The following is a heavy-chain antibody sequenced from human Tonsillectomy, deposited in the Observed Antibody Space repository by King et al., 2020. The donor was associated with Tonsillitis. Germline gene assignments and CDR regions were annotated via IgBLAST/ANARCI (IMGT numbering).Heavy chain of an antibody. CDR1: GGSISSGDYY. V-gene: IGHV4-30-4*01. CDR3: ARVSGDYGDYPPLDY. J-gene: IGHJ4*02. D-gene: IGHD4-17*01. Sequence: QLQESGPGLVKPSQTLSLTCTVSGGSISSGDYYWSWIRQPPGKGLELIGYIYYSGSTYYNPSLKSRVTISVDTSKNQFSLKLSSVTAADTAVYYCARVSGDYGDYPPLDYWGQGTLVTVSS. CDR2: IYYSGST.